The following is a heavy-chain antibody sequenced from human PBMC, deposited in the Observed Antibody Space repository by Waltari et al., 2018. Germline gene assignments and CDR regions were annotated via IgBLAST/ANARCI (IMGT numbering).Heavy chain of an antibody. CDR1: GFTFSDHY. CDR2: TRNKANRYTT. J-gene: IGHJ4*02. V-gene: IGHV3-72*01. CDR3: ASYPRYDSSGY. D-gene: IGHD3-22*01. Sequence: EVQLVESGGGLVQPGGSLRLSCAASGFTFSDHYMDWVRQAPGKGLEWVGRTRNKANRYTTGYAASVKGRFTISRDDSKNSLYLQMNSLKTEDTAVYYCASYPRYDSSGYWGQGTLVTVSS.